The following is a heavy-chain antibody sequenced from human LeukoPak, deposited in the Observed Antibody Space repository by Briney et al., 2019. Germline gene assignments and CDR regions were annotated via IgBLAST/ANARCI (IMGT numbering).Heavy chain of an antibody. V-gene: IGHV4-31*03. D-gene: IGHD3-16*02. CDR2: IYYSGST. CDR3: ARERVITFGGVIVSSAFDI. Sequence: SQTLSLTCTVSGGSISSGGYYWSWIRQHPGKGLEWIGYIYYSGSTYYNPSLKSRVTISVDTSKSQFSLKLSSVTAADTAVYYCARERVITFGGVIVSSAFDIWGQGTMVTVSS. J-gene: IGHJ3*02. CDR1: GGSISSGGYY.